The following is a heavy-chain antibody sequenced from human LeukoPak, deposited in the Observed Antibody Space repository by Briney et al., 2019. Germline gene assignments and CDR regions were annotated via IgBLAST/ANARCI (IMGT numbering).Heavy chain of an antibody. CDR3: ARAGAYCGGDCYAYLDY. V-gene: IGHV1-69*13. D-gene: IGHD2-21*02. Sequence: SVKVSCKASGGTFSSYAISWVRQAPGQGLEWMGGIIPIFGTANYAQKFQGRVTITADESTSTAYMGLSSLRSEDTAVYYCARAGAYCGGDCYAYLDYWGQGTLVTVSS. CDR2: IIPIFGTA. J-gene: IGHJ4*02. CDR1: GGTFSSYA.